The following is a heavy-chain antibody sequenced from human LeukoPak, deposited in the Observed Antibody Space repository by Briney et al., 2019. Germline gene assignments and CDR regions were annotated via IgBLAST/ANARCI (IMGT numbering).Heavy chain of an antibody. CDR3: AKQPSALAGTYDY. CDR1: GFTVSNNY. Sequence: GGSLRLSCVVSGFTVSNNYMSWVRQAPRKGLEWVSLIYSGGSTYYADSVKGRFTISRDNSKNTLYLQMNSLRAEDTAVYYCAKQPSALAGTYDYWGQGTLVTVSS. V-gene: IGHV3-66*04. J-gene: IGHJ4*02. CDR2: IYSGGST. D-gene: IGHD6-19*01.